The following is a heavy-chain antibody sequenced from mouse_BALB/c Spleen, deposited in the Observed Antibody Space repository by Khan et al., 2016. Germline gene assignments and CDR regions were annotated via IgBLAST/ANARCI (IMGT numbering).Heavy chain of an antibody. CDR2: IDPANGNT. V-gene: IGHV14-3*02. CDR1: GFNIKDTY. D-gene: IGHD2-4*01. Sequence: VQLQQSGAELVKPGASVKLSCTVSGFNIKDTYMHWVNQRPEQGLVWIGRIDPANGNTKYDLKFQDKATITADTSSNTAYLQLSSLTSEGTAVYYCTRGVYDYEFTYWSQGKLVTVSA. CDR3: TRGVYDYEFTY. J-gene: IGHJ3*01.